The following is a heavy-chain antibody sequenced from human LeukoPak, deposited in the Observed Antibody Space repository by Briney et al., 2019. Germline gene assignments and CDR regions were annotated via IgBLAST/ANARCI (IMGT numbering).Heavy chain of an antibody. J-gene: IGHJ5*02. V-gene: IGHV4-39*01. CDR1: GVSISSSSYY. Sequence: PSETLSLTCTVSGVSISSSSYYWGWIRQPPGKGLEWIGSIYYSGSTYYNPSLKSRVTISVDTSKNQFSLKLSSVTAADTAVYYCARGRRRITIFGVVITPRGWFDPWGQGTLVTVSS. CDR3: ARGRRRITIFGVVITPRGWFDP. D-gene: IGHD3-3*01. CDR2: IYYSGST.